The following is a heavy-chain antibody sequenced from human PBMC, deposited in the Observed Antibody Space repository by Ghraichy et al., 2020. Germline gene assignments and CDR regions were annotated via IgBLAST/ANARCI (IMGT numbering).Heavy chain of an antibody. D-gene: IGHD3-10*01. J-gene: IGHJ6*02. Sequence: SETLSLTCTVSGGSISSGGYYWSWIRQHPGKGLEWIGCIYYSGSTYYNPSLKSRVTISVDTSKNQFSLKLSSVTAADTAVYYCAREVMVRVNGMDVWGQGTTVTVSS. CDR2: IYYSGST. V-gene: IGHV4-31*03. CDR1: GGSISSGGYY. CDR3: AREVMVRVNGMDV.